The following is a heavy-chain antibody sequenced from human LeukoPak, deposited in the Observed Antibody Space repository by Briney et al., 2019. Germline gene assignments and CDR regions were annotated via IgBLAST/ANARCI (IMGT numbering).Heavy chain of an antibody. CDR3: ARETVLRGGNWFDP. J-gene: IGHJ5*02. D-gene: IGHD3-10*01. V-gene: IGHV4-59*01. CDR1: GGSISSYY. CDR2: IYYSGST. Sequence: SETLSLTCTVSGGSISSYYWSWIRQPPGKGLEWIGYIYYSGSTNYNPSLKSRVTISVDTSKNQFSLKLSSVTAADTAVYYCARETVLRGGNWFDPWGQGTLVTVSS.